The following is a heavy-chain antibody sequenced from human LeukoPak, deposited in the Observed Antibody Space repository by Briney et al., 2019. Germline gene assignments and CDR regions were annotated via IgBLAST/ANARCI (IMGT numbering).Heavy chain of an antibody. J-gene: IGHJ4*02. D-gene: IGHD6-19*01. V-gene: IGHV1-2*02. CDR1: GYTFTSYY. CDR2: INPNTGGT. CDR3: ARVDRPYSSSVGY. Sequence: GASVKVSCKASGYTFTSYYMHWVRQAPGEGLEWMGWINPNTGGTNYAQKFQGRVTMTRDTSISTAYMELSRLRSDDTAVYYCARVDRPYSSSVGYWGQGTLVTVSS.